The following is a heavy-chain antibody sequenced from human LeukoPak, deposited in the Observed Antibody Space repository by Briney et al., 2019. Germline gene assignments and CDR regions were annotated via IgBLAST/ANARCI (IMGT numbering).Heavy chain of an antibody. D-gene: IGHD5-12*01. J-gene: IGHJ4*02. CDR1: GGSISSNY. CDR2: FYHSGNT. CDR3: ARGTGGYDETNFDY. Sequence: SETLSLTCTVSGGSISSNYWNWLRQPPGKGLEWIGYFYHSGNTHYNPSLKSRVIISVDTSKNQFSLKLSSVTAADTAVYYCARGTGGYDETNFDYWGQGTLVTVSS. V-gene: IGHV4-59*08.